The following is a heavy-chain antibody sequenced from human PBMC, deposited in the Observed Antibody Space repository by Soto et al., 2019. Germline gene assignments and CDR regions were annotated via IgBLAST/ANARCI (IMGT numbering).Heavy chain of an antibody. CDR1: GGSISSYY. D-gene: IGHD3-22*01. CDR2: IYYSGST. Sequence: PSETLSLTCTVSGGSISSYYWSWIRQPPGKELEWIGYIYYSGSTNYNPSLKSRVTISVDTSKNQFSLKLSSVTAADTAVYYCARVRYYYDSSGYDSATFDIWGQGTMVTVSS. J-gene: IGHJ3*02. CDR3: ARVRYYYDSSGYDSATFDI. V-gene: IGHV4-59*01.